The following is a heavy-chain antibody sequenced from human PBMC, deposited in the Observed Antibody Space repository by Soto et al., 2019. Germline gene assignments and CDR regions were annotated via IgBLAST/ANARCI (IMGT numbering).Heavy chain of an antibody. V-gene: IGHV1-69*13. Sequence: QVHLVQSGAEVKKPGSSVKVSCKYSGGTFRTESINWVRQAPGQGPEWMGGILPFFGTADYAPRFQGRVTITADGATRRACMEPTSPSSQDTAVYLCARGHAYGGNTDAFEVWGQGKMVTVSS. CDR3: ARGHAYGGNTDAFEV. CDR1: GGTFRTES. D-gene: IGHD2-15*01. CDR2: ILPFFGTA. J-gene: IGHJ3*01.